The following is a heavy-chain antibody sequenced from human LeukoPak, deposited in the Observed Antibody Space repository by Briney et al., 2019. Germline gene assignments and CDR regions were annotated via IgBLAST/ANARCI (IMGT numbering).Heavy chain of an antibody. J-gene: IGHJ5*02. V-gene: IGHV4-61*01. CDR3: ARGGYYGSGNDFRFDP. CDR1: GGSITSSSYY. Sequence: SETLSLTCTVSGGSITSSSYYWSWIRQSPGKGLECIGYIHYTGSTNYNPSLKSRVTISVETSKNQFSLKLKSVTAADTAVYYCARGGYYGSGNDFRFDPWGQGTLVTVSS. D-gene: IGHD3-10*01. CDR2: IHYTGST.